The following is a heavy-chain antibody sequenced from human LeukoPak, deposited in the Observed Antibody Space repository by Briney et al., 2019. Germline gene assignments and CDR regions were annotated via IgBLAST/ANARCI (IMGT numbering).Heavy chain of an antibody. CDR2: IYYSGST. CDR3: ARVGCSSTSCYKTYYYYYMDV. CDR1: GGSISSYY. D-gene: IGHD2-2*02. Sequence: SETLSLTCTVSGGSISSYYWSWIRQPPGKGLEWIGYIYYSGSTNYNPSLKSRVTISVDTSKNQFSLKLSSVTAADTAVYYCARVGCSSTSCYKTYYYYYMDVWGKGTTVTISS. V-gene: IGHV4-59*01. J-gene: IGHJ6*03.